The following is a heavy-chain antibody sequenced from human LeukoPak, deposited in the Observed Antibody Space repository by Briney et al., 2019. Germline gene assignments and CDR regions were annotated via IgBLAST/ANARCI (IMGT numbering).Heavy chain of an antibody. V-gene: IGHV3-23*01. CDR1: GFTFSSYA. CDR3: ARDHVVVVVAAKPSRQRADCSGPTPLDY. J-gene: IGHJ4*02. CDR2: ISGSGGST. D-gene: IGHD2-15*01. Sequence: GGSLRLSCAASGFTFSSYAMSWVRQAPGKGLEWVSAISGSGGSTYYADSVKGRFTISRDNSKNTLYLQMNSLRAEDTAVYYCARDHVVVVVAAKPSRQRADCSGPTPLDYWGQGTLVTVSS.